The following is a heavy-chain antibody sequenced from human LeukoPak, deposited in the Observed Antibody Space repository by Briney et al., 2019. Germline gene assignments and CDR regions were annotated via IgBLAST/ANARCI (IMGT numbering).Heavy chain of an antibody. V-gene: IGHV4-39*01. Sequence: SETLSLTCAVSGGSISSDTYYWAWIRQPPGEGLEWIGSVRYSGSTYYNPSLKGRVTISLDTSKNQFSLKLSSVTAADTAVYYCATANESTSSSRPLREFDYWGQGTLVTVSS. CDR3: ATANESTSSSRPLREFDY. J-gene: IGHJ4*02. CDR1: GGSISSDTYY. CDR2: VRYSGST. D-gene: IGHD1-1*01.